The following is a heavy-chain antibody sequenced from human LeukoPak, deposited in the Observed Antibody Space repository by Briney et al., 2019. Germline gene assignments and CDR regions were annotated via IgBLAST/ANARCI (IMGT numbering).Heavy chain of an antibody. D-gene: IGHD2-2*01. CDR2: MNPNSGNT. V-gene: IGHV1-8*01. CDR3: ARGELGYCSSTSCYHYYYYYMDV. CDR1: GYTFTSYD. J-gene: IGHJ6*03. Sequence: ASVKVSCKASGYTFTSYDINWVRQATGQGLEWMGWMNPNSGNTGYAQKFQGRVTMTRNTSISTAYMELSSLRSEDTAVYYCARGELGYCSSTSCYHYYYYYMDVWGKGTTVTVSS.